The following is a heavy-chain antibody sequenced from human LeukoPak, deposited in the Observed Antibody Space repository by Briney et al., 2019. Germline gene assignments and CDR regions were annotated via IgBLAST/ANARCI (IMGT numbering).Heavy chain of an antibody. J-gene: IGHJ4*02. CDR3: ARNRITGTSLYDY. D-gene: IGHD1-7*01. CDR2: IYYSGST. CDR1: GGSINSYY. V-gene: IGHV4-59*01. Sequence: SETLSLTCTVSGGSINSYYWSWIRQPPGKGLEWIGYIYYSGSTNYNPSLKSRVTISVDTSKNQFSLRLSSVTAADTAVYYCARNRITGTSLYDYWGQGTLLTVSS.